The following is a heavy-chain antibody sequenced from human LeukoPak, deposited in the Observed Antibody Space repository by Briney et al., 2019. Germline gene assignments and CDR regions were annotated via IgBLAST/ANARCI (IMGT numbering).Heavy chain of an antibody. Sequence: PGGSLRLSCAASGFTFSSYAMSWVRQAPGKGLEWVSAISGSGGSTYYADSVKGRFTISRDNSKNTLYLQMNSLRAEDTAVYYCAKGGTTGTTRPKYLDYGGQGTLVTVSS. CDR1: GFTFSSYA. J-gene: IGHJ4*02. D-gene: IGHD1-1*01. CDR2: ISGSGGST. CDR3: AKGGTTGTTRPKYLDY. V-gene: IGHV3-23*01.